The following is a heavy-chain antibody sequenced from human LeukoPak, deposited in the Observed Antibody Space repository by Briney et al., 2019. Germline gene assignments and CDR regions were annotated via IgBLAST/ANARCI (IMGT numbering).Heavy chain of an antibody. J-gene: IGHJ5*02. V-gene: IGHV3-66*01. Sequence: GGSLRLFCAASGFTVSSNYMSWVRQAPGKGLEWVSVIYSGGSTYYADSVKGRFTISRDNSKNTLYLQMNSLRAEDTAVYYCARDSGTTGEVKFDPWGQGTLVTVSS. CDR3: ARDSGTTGEVKFDP. D-gene: IGHD4-17*01. CDR2: IYSGGST. CDR1: GFTVSSNY.